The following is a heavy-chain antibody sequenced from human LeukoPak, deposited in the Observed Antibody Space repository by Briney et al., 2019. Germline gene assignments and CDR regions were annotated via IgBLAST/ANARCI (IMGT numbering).Heavy chain of an antibody. V-gene: IGHV3-49*04. CDR1: GLTFGDYA. D-gene: IGHD3-22*01. CDR2: IRSKAFRGRT. Sequence: GRSLTLSCTASGLTFGDYAMSWVRQAPGKGLEWVGFIRSKAFRGRTQYAASVEGRFTISRDDSKSIAYLQVNSLKTEDTAVYYCTSVYDSSSYYHSGVDYWGQGTLVTVSS. CDR3: TSVYDSSSYYHSGVDY. J-gene: IGHJ4*02.